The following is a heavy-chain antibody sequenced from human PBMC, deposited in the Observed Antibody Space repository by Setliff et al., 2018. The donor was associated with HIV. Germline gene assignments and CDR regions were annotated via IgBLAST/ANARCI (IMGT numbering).Heavy chain of an antibody. J-gene: IGHJ5*02. Sequence: PGGSLRLSCAASGFTFSDYAMSWVRQAPGKGLEWVSTIGGTGVNTYYADSVKGRFTISRDNAKNTLYLQMNSLRAEDTAVYYCAREPIYCSGGSCYSGLGWFDPWGQGTLVTVS. CDR1: GFTFSDYA. V-gene: IGHV3-23*01. CDR3: AREPIYCSGGSCYSGLGWFDP. D-gene: IGHD2-15*01. CDR2: IGGTGVNT.